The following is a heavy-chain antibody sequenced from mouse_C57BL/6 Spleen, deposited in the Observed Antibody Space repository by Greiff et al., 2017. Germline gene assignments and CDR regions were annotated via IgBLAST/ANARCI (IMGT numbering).Heavy chain of an antibody. J-gene: IGHJ3*01. CDR2: IWSGGST. V-gene: IGHV2-2*01. Sequence: QVQLQQSGPGLVQPSQSLSITCTVSGFSLTSYGVHWVRQSPGKGLEWLGVIWSGGSTDYNAAFISRLSISKDNSKSQVFFKMNSLQADDTAIYYCARKGYDYDVGTWFAYWGQGTLVTVSA. CDR3: ARKGYDYDVGTWFAY. CDR1: GFSLTSYG. D-gene: IGHD2-4*01.